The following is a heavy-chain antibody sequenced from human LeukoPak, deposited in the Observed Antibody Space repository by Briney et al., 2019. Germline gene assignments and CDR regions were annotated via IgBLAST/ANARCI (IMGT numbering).Heavy chain of an antibody. V-gene: IGHV3-30*02. J-gene: IGHJ4*02. Sequence: GGSLRLSCAASGFTFSDYYMSWIRQAPGKGLEWVAFIRYDGSNKYYADSVKGRFTISRDNSKNTLYLQMNSLRAEDTAVYYCAPDLLGYCSGGSCYDAGHDYWGQGTLVTVSS. D-gene: IGHD2-15*01. CDR1: GFTFSDYY. CDR2: IRYDGSNK. CDR3: APDLLGYCSGGSCYDAGHDY.